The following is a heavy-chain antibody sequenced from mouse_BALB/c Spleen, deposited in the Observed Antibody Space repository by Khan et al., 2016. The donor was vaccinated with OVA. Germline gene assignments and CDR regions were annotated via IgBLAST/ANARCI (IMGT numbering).Heavy chain of an antibody. D-gene: IGHD2-14*01. V-gene: IGHV1-69*02. CDR3: SREVRLHYYAMDY. J-gene: IGHJ4*01. CDR2: IYPSDSYS. CDR1: GYTFTNYW. Sequence: LQLQQPGTELVRPGASVKLSCKASGYTFTNYWINWVKQRPGQGLEWIGNIYPSDSYSNYNPKFKDQATLTVDKSSSTAYMQLSSPIFEHSAHYYCSREVRLHYYAMDYWGQGTSVTVAS.